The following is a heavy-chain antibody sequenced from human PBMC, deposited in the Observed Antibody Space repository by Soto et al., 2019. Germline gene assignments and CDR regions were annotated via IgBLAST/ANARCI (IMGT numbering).Heavy chain of an antibody. CDR3: ARRWGEGRVDS. CDR2: IYHSGNT. J-gene: IGHJ4*02. V-gene: IGHV4-4*02. CDR1: GGSISSSNW. Sequence: QVQLQESGPGLVKPSGTLSLTCAVSGGSISSSNWWSWVRQPPGKGPEWIGEIYHSGNTNYNPSLNGGVTMGGDKTRNQFSLKLGSVTAADTAVYYCARRWGEGRVDSWGQGTLVTVSS. D-gene: IGHD3-10*01.